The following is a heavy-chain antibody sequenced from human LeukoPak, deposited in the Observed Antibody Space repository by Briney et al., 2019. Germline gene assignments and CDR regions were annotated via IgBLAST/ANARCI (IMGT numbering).Heavy chain of an antibody. Sequence: QPGRSLRLSCAASGFTFNSYGMHWVRQAPGKGLEWVAVISYDGSNKYYADSVKGRFTISRDNSKNTLYPQMNSLRAEDTAVYYCAKDQTTVWIGHADYWGQGTLVTVSS. D-gene: IGHD4-11*01. CDR2: ISYDGSNK. V-gene: IGHV3-30*18. CDR1: GFTFNSYG. J-gene: IGHJ4*02. CDR3: AKDQTTVWIGHADY.